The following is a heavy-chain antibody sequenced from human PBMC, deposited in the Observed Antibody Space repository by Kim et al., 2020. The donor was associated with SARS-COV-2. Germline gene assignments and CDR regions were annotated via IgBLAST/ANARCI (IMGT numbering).Heavy chain of an antibody. CDR3: VKGGGTLDD. J-gene: IGHJ4*02. CDR2: GSDK. V-gene: IGHV3-7*01. Sequence: GSDKFYGDSVKGRLTISGDNAKNSLYLQMKNLRAEYTAVYYCVKGGGTLDDWGQGTLVTVSS. D-gene: IGHD3-16*01.